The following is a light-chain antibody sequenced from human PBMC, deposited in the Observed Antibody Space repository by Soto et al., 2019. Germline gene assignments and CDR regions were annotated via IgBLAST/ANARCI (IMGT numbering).Light chain of an antibody. CDR2: FGS. CDR3: HSYDSSLTAVV. V-gene: IGLV1-44*01. J-gene: IGLJ2*01. Sequence: QSVLTQSPSASGTPGQRVTISCSGSSSNIGSNTVNWYQQLPGTAPKLLIFFGSHRPSGVPDRFSGSKSGASASLAITGLQAEDEADYYCHSYDSSLTAVVFGGGTKLTVL. CDR1: SSNIGSNT.